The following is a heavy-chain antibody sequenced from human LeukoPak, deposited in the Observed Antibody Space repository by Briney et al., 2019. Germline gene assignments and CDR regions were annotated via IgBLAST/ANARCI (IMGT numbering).Heavy chain of an antibody. V-gene: IGHV4-38-2*02. CDR1: GYSISSGYY. Sequence: SETLSLTCTVSGYSISSGYYWGWIRQPPGKGLEWIGRIYTSGSTNYNPSLKSRVTMSVDTSKNQFSLKLSSVTAADTAVYYCARAPPYYYDSSGYTLWNWGQGTLVTVSS. D-gene: IGHD3-22*01. CDR3: ARAPPYYYDSSGYTLWN. J-gene: IGHJ4*02. CDR2: IYTSGST.